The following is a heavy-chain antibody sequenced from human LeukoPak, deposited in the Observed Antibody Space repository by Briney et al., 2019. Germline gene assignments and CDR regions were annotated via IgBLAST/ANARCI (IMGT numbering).Heavy chain of an antibody. CDR2: INHSGST. V-gene: IGHV4-34*01. Sequence: SETLSLTCAVYGGSFSGYYWSWIPQPPGKGLEWIGEINHSGSTNYNPSLKSRVTISVDTSKNQFSLKLSSVTAADTAVYYCARGRGRWLQSRNWFDPWGQGTLVTVSS. D-gene: IGHD5-24*01. CDR1: GGSFSGYY. CDR3: ARGRGRWLQSRNWFDP. J-gene: IGHJ5*02.